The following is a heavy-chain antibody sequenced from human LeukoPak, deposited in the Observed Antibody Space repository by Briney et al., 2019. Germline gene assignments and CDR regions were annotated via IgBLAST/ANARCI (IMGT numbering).Heavy chain of an antibody. CDR1: GFTFSSYE. V-gene: IGHV3-48*03. J-gene: IGHJ5*02. D-gene: IGHD6-13*01. Sequence: GGSLRLSCAASGFTFSSYEVNWVRQAPGKGLEWVSYISSSGSTIYYADSVKGRFTISRDNAKNSLYLQMNSLRAEDTAVYYCARGGYSSSWYNWFDPWGQGTLVTVSS. CDR2: ISSSGSTI. CDR3: ARGGYSSSWYNWFDP.